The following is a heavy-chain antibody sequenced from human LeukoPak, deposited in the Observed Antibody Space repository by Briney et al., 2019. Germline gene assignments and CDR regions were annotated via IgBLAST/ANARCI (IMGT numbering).Heavy chain of an antibody. CDR2: INPNSGGT. Sequence: ASVKVSCKASGYTFTGYYMHWVRQAPGQGLEWMGWINPNSGGTNYAQKFQGRVTITADKSTSTAYMELSSLRSEDTAVYYCARDPHRAFDIWGQGTMVTVSS. V-gene: IGHV1-2*02. J-gene: IGHJ3*02. CDR1: GYTFTGYY. CDR3: ARDPHRAFDI.